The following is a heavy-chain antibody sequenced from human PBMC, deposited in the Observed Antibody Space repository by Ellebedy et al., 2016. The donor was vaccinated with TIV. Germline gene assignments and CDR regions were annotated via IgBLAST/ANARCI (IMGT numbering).Heavy chain of an antibody. CDR1: GYTFTRYG. V-gene: IGHV1-18*01. J-gene: IGHJ4*02. Sequence: AASVKVSCKASGYTFTRYGITWVRQAPGQGLEWMGWISAYNGNTNYAQNLKGRVTMTTDTSTHTAYMELRSLISDDTAVYYCARDEGGEGSMIVVVHFDYWGQGTLVTVSS. CDR2: ISAYNGNT. CDR3: ARDEGGEGSMIVVVHFDY. D-gene: IGHD3-22*01.